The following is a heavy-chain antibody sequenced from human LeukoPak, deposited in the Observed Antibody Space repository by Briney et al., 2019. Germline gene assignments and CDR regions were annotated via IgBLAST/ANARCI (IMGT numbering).Heavy chain of an antibody. CDR1: GGSISSYY. D-gene: IGHD2-21*02. CDR2: IYYSGST. CDR3: ARQPVRDFPYFDY. J-gene: IGHJ4*02. Sequence: SETLSLTCTVSGGSISSYYWSWIRQPPGKGLEWIGYIYYSGSTNYNPSLKSRVTISVDTSKNQFSLKLSSVTAADTAVYYCARQPVRDFPYFDYWGQGTLVTVSS. V-gene: IGHV4-59*08.